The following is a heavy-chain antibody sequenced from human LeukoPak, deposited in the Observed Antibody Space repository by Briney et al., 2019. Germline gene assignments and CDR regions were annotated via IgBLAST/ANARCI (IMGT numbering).Heavy chain of an antibody. D-gene: IGHD3-3*01. V-gene: IGHV1-18*01. J-gene: IGHJ4*02. Sequence: VASVKVSCKASGYTFTSYGISWVRQAPGQGLEWMGWISAYNGNTNYAQKLQGRVTMTTDTSTSTAYMELRSLRSDDTAVYYCARDDLGTDYDFWSGTLFDYWGQGTLVTVSS. CDR1: GYTFTSYG. CDR3: ARDDLGTDYDFWSGTLFDY. CDR2: ISAYNGNT.